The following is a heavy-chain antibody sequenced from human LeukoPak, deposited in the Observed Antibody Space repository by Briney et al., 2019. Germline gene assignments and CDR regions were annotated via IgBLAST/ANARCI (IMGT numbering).Heavy chain of an antibody. CDR3: AKPSLGYSGCDFPPYSFY. D-gene: IGHD5-12*01. V-gene: IGHV3-23*01. J-gene: IGHJ4*02. CDR1: GFTFSSYA. CDR2: ISGSGGST. Sequence: PGGSLRLSCAASGFTFSSYAMSWVRQAPGKGLEWVSAISGSGGSTYYADSVKGRFTISRDNSKNTLYLQMNSLRAEDTAVYYCAKPSLGYSGCDFPPYSFYWGQGTLVTVSS.